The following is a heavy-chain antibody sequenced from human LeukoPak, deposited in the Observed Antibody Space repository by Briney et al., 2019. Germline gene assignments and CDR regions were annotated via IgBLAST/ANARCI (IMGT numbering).Heavy chain of an antibody. J-gene: IGHJ6*02. D-gene: IGHD3-9*01. CDR2: INHSGST. CDR3: ARFNVYYDILTGYYPPYYYYGMDV. CDR1: GGSFSVYY. Sequence: SETLSLTCAVYGGSFSVYYWSWIRQPPGKGLEWIGEINHSGSTNYNPSLKSRVTISVDTSKNQFSLKLSSVTAADTAVYYCARFNVYYDILTGYYPPYYYYGMDVWGRGTTVTVSS. V-gene: IGHV4-34*01.